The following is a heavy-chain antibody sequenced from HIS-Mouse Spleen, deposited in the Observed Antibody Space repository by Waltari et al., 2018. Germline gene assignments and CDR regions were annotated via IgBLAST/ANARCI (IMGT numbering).Heavy chain of an antibody. V-gene: IGHV4-39*07. CDR3: ASRYSSSSQFGY. CDR1: GGSISSSSYY. Sequence: QLQLQESGPGLVKPSETLSLTCTVSGGSISSSSYYWGWIRQPPGKGLEWIGSIYYSGSTYDNPSLKSRVTRSVDTSKNQFSLKLSSVTAADTAVYYCASRYSSSSQFGYWGQGTLVTVSS. CDR2: IYYSGST. J-gene: IGHJ4*02. D-gene: IGHD6-6*01.